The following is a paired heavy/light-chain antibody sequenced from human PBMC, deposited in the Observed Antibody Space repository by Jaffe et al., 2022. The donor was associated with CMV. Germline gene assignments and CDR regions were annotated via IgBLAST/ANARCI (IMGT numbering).Heavy chain of an antibody. J-gene: IGHJ4*02. CDR2: IYPGDSST. V-gene: IGHV5-51*01. CDR1: GYKFTSYL. CDR3: ARPTNEYGDYEN. D-gene: IGHD4-17*01. Sequence: EVQLVQSGAEVKEPGESLRISCKTSGYKFTSYLIGWVRQKPGKGLEWMGFIYPGDSSTRYGPSFQGQVTFSADRSINTVYLQWSSLKTSDTAMYYCARPTNEYGDYENWGQGTLVTVSS.
Light chain of an antibody. J-gene: IGLJ2*01. CDR1: SSDVGGYKF. V-gene: IGLV2-14*03. CDR3: GSYTGSGTVI. CDR2: DVS. Sequence: QSALTQPASVSGSPGQSVTISCTGTSSDVGGYKFVSWYQQHPGKAPKLVMYDVSNRPLGVSNRFSGSKSGNTASLTLSGLQAEDEADYYCGSYTGSGTVIFGGGTKLTVL.